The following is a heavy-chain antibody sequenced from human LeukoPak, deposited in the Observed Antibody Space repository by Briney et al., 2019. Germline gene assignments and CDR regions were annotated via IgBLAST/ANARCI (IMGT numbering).Heavy chain of an antibody. V-gene: IGHV3-23*01. Sequence: GGSLRLSCAASGFTFSNYAMRWVRQAPGKGLEWVSTISGSGGTTYYADSVKGRFTISRDNSKNTLFLQMNSLRAEDTAVYYCAKIYSRYFDYWGQGTLVTVSS. J-gene: IGHJ4*02. CDR3: AKIYSRYFDY. D-gene: IGHD5-18*01. CDR1: GFTFSNYA. CDR2: ISGSGGTT.